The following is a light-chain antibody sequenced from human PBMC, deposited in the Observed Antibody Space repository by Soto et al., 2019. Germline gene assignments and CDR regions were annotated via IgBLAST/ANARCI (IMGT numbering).Light chain of an antibody. Sequence: EIVLTQSRGTLSLSPGERCTRSGMAIQPISSHRYLAWYQQKPGQATRVIIYGEYRRATGIKDRFSGSGSGTDFTLTIRRMEPEDFAVYYCKQYDSSHLPLGGGKKVDLK. V-gene: IGKV3-20*01. J-gene: IGKJ4*01. CDR2: GEY. CDR1: QPISSHRY. CDR3: KQYDSSHLP.